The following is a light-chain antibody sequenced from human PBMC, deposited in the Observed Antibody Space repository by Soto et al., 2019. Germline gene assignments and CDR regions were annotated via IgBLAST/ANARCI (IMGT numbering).Light chain of an antibody. CDR2: WAS. V-gene: IGKV4-1*01. J-gene: IGKJ5*01. CDR3: QQYYSTLPIT. CDR1: QILVXSSNNKNY. Sequence: VMTQSPLSLPVTLGQPASISCRSSQILVXSSNNKNYLAWYQQKPGQPPKLLIYWASTRESGVPDRFSGSGSGTDFTLTISSLQAEDVAVYYCQQYYSTLPITFGQGTRLEIK.